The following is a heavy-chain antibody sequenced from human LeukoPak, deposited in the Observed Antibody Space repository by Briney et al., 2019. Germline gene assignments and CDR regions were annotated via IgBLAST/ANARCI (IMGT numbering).Heavy chain of an antibody. CDR2: INHSGST. D-gene: IGHD5-12*01. CDR3: ARVSGYDWESFYDY. Sequence: SETLSLTCTVSGGSISSSSYYWGWIRQPPGKGLEWIGEINHSGSTNYNPSLKSRVTISVDTSKNQFSLKLSSVTAADTAMYYCARVSGYDWESFYDYWGQGSLVTVSS. J-gene: IGHJ4*02. CDR1: GGSISSSSYY. V-gene: IGHV4-39*07.